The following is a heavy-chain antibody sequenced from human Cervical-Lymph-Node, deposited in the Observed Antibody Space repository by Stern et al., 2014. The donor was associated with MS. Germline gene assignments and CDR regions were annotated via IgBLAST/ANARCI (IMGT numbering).Heavy chain of an antibody. V-gene: IGHV1-69*06. D-gene: IGHD5-12*01. J-gene: IGHJ6*02. CDR2: LIPLFGTA. CDR3: ARDSDYENSYAMDV. Sequence: VQLVESGAEVKKPGSSVKVSCKASGDSLSNYGFSWVRQAPGQGPEWLGGLIPLFGTANYAQKFQGRVTLTADNSTSTVYMELSSLTSEDTAVYFCARDSDYENSYAMDVWGQGTTVTVSS. CDR1: GDSLSNYG.